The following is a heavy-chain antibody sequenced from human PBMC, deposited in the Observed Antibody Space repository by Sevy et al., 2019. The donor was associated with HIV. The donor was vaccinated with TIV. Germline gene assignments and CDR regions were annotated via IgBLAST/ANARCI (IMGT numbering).Heavy chain of an antibody. CDR3: AKDGDYDSSGSIDY. CDR1: GFTFSSYG. J-gene: IGHJ4*02. V-gene: IGHV3-30*18. CDR2: ISYDGSNK. Sequence: GGSLRLSCAASGFTFSSYGMHWVRQAPGKGLEWVAVISYDGSNKYYADSVKGRFTISRDNSKNTLYLQMNSLRAEDTAVYYCAKDGDYDSSGSIDYWGQRTLVTVSS. D-gene: IGHD3-22*01.